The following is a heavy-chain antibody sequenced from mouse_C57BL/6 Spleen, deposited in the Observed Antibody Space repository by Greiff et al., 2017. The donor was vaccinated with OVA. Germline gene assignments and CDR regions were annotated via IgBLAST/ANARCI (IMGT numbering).Heavy chain of an antibody. D-gene: IGHD1-1*01. CDR1: GYTFTSYW. Sequence: VQLQQSGAELVKPGASVKLSCKASGYTFTSYWMHWVKQRPGQGLEWIGMIHPNSGSTNYNEKFKSKATLTVDKSSSTAYMQLSSLTSEDSAVYYCARDTTVRGYFDYWGQGTTLTVSS. V-gene: IGHV1-64*01. CDR3: ARDTTVRGYFDY. J-gene: IGHJ2*01. CDR2: IHPNSGST.